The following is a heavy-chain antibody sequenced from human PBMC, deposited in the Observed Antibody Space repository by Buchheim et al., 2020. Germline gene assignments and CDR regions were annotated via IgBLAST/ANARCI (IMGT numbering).Heavy chain of an antibody. D-gene: IGHD3-3*01. J-gene: IGHJ4*02. CDR3: SRGHDFWSGPFDY. CDR1: AYTFTNYY. CDR2: VNPSGGST. V-gene: IGHV1-46*03. Sequence: QVQLVQSGAEVKKPGASVKVSCKASAYTFTNYYIHWVRQAPGQGLEWMGIVNPSGGSTSYAQTFQGRVTMTRDTSTSTLSMELSTLRFEDTAVYYCSRGHDFWSGPFDYWGQGTL.